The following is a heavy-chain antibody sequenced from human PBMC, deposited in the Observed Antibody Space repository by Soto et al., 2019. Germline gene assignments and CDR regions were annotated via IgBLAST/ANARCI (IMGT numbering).Heavy chain of an antibody. CDR3: ARQTGPPLYYYGMDV. D-gene: IGHD1-1*01. CDR1: GYSFTSYW. V-gene: IGHV5-51*01. J-gene: IGHJ6*02. CDR2: IYPGDSDT. Sequence: LGESLKISCKGSGYSFTSYWIGWVRQMPGKGLEWMGIIYPGDSDTRYSPSFQGQVTISADKSISTAYLQWSSLKASDTAMYYCARQTGPPLYYYGMDVWGQGTTVTVSS.